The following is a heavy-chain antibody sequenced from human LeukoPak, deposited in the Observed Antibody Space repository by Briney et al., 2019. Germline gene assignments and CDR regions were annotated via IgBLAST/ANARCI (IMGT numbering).Heavy chain of an antibody. CDR3: AREPSGPQVQASPFDY. V-gene: IGHV3-30-3*01. D-gene: IGHD2-2*01. J-gene: IGHJ4*02. CDR2: ISYDGSNK. Sequence: GGSLRLSCAASGFTFSSYAMHWVRQAPGKGLEWVAVISYDGSNKYYADSVKGRFTISRGNSKNTLYLQMNSLRAEDTAVYYCAREPSGPQVQASPFDYWGQGTLVTVSS. CDR1: GFTFSSYA.